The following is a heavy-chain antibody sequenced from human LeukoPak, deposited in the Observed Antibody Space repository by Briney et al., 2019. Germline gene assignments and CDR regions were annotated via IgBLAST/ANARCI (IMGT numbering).Heavy chain of an antibody. CDR1: GYTFTGYY. D-gene: IGHD6-19*01. J-gene: IGHJ4*02. Sequence: ASVRVSCTASGYTFTGYYMHWVRQAPGQGLERMGWINPNSGGTNYAQRFQGRVTMTRDTSISTAYMELSRLRSDDTAVYYCARDRTRTGYSSGWYHDYWGQGTLVTVSS. CDR3: ARDRTRTGYSSGWYHDY. CDR2: INPNSGGT. V-gene: IGHV1-2*02.